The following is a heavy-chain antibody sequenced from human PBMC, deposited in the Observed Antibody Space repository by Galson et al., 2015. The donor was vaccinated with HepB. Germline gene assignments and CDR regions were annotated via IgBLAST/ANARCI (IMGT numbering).Heavy chain of an antibody. CDR2: INHSGST. CDR3: ARGRNVYSSSATYPRSGRSYYYGMDV. D-gene: IGHD6-6*01. J-gene: IGHJ6*02. Sequence: SETLSLTCAVYGGSFSGYYWSWIRQPPGKGLEWIGEINHSGSTNYNPSLKSRVTISVDTSKNQFSLKLSSVTAADTAVYYCARGRNVYSSSATYPRSGRSYYYGMDVWGQGTTVTVSS. CDR1: GGSFSGYY. V-gene: IGHV4-34*01.